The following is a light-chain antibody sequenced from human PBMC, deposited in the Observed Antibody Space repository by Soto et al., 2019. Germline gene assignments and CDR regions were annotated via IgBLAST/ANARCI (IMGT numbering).Light chain of an antibody. CDR2: DVS. Sequence: QSVLTQPPSVSGSPGQSVTISCTGTSSDVGGYNRVSWYQQPPGKAPELLIYDVSNRPSGGSTRFSGSKSGNTASLTISGLQAEDEADYYCTSYATGSAYVFGTGTKVTVL. J-gene: IGLJ1*01. V-gene: IGLV2-18*02. CDR3: TSYATGSAYV. CDR1: SSDVGGYNR.